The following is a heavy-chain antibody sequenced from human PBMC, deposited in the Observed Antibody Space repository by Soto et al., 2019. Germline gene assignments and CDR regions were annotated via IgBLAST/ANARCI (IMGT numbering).Heavy chain of an antibody. V-gene: IGHV3-23*01. CDR2: VGGSDTDK. D-gene: IGHD2-8*01. Sequence: LRLSCAASGFTFSAYAMSWVRQAPGKGLQWVSGVGGSDTDKHYADSVRGRFTVSRDNSKNTLYLQMNSLRVDDTAVYYCAKDATAVNGVWDPFDMWGQGTEVTVSS. CDR3: AKDATAVNGVWDPFDM. J-gene: IGHJ3*02. CDR1: GFTFSAYA.